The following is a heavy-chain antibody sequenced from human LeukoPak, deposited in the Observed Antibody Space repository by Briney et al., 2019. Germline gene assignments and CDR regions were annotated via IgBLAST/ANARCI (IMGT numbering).Heavy chain of an antibody. J-gene: IGHJ5*02. CDR3: ARRRGFWSGYLTNWFDP. CDR2: IYHSGST. Sequence: SETLSLTCTVSGGSISSGDYYWSWIRQPPGKGLEWIGSIYHSGSTYYNPSLKSRVTISVDTSKNQFSLKLSSVTAADTAVYYCARRRGFWSGYLTNWFDPWGQGTLVTVSS. D-gene: IGHD3-3*01. CDR1: GGSISSGDYY. V-gene: IGHV4-39*07.